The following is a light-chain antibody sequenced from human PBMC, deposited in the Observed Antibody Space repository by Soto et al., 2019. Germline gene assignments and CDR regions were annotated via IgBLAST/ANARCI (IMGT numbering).Light chain of an antibody. CDR1: QTINTY. CDR2: ATS. J-gene: IGKJ3*01. Sequence: DIPMTQSPSSLSASVGDRVTITCRPSQTINTYLNWYQQKPGKAPHLLIYATSTLQSGVPSRFSGRGSGTDFTLTISSLQPEDFATYYCQQSYSTPAFGPGTKVDIK. V-gene: IGKV1-39*01. CDR3: QQSYSTPA.